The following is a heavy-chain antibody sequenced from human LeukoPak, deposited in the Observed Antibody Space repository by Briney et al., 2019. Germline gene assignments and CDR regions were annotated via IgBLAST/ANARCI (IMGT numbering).Heavy chain of an antibody. Sequence: GESLKISCKGSGYTFTNYWIGWVRQMPGKGLECMGIIYPGDSDTRYSPSFQGQVTISADKSISTAYLQWSSLRASDTAMYYCARSSYYGDILPFDYWGQGTRVTASS. CDR1: GYTFTNYW. V-gene: IGHV5-51*01. CDR3: ARSSYYGDILPFDY. J-gene: IGHJ4*02. D-gene: IGHD3-10*01. CDR2: IYPGDSDT.